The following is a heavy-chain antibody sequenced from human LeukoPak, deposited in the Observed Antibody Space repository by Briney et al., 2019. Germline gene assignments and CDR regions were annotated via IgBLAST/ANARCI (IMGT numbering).Heavy chain of an antibody. CDR1: GYTFTSYG. CDR3: ARDLFSSSWYVIVYYYGMDV. V-gene: IGHV1-18*01. CDR2: ISAYNGNT. J-gene: IGHJ6*02. Sequence: ASVKVSCKASGYTFTSYGISWVRQAPGQGLEWMGWISAYNGNTNYAQKLQGRVTMTTDTSTSTAYMELRSLRSDDTAVYYCARDLFSSSWYVIVYYYGMDVWGQGTTVTVSS. D-gene: IGHD6-13*01.